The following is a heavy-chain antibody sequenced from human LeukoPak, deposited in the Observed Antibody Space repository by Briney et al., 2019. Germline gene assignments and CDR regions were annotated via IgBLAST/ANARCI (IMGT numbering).Heavy chain of an antibody. Sequence: PGGSLRLSCAASGFTFSDYYMSWIRQAPGKGLEWVSYISSSGSTIYYADSVKGRFTISRDNAENSLYLQMNSLRAEDTAVYYCARGTVSSSWYSDYYYYYGMDVWGQGTTVTVSS. CDR1: GFTFSDYY. CDR3: ARGTVSSSWYSDYYYYYGMDV. V-gene: IGHV3-11*01. J-gene: IGHJ6*02. CDR2: ISSSGSTI. D-gene: IGHD6-13*01.